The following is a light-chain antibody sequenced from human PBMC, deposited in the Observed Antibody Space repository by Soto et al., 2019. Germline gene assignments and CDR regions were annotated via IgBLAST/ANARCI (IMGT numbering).Light chain of an antibody. Sequence: EIVLTQSPATLSLSPGERATLSCRASQSVSSYLAWYQQKPGQAPRLLIYDASNRATGIPARFSGSGSGTAFTSPISSLGLEDFAVYYVQQRSNWSFTSGPGTKVD. CDR3: QQRSNWSFT. CDR2: DAS. V-gene: IGKV3-11*01. J-gene: IGKJ3*01. CDR1: QSVSSY.